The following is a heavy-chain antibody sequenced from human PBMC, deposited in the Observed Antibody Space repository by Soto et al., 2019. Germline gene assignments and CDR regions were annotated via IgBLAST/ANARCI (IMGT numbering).Heavy chain of an antibody. CDR2: INTDGGSS. CDR3: AREAGYCSRTSCYRRAFDT. D-gene: IGHD2-2*01. Sequence: EVQLVESGGDLVQPGGSLRLSCAASGFTFSGHGMHWVRQVPGKGLEWVSRINTDGGSSAYADSVKGRFTISRDNAKNTLYVQMKGLRAEDTAVYYCAREAGYCSRTSCYRRAFDTWGQGTTVTVSS. V-gene: IGHV3-74*03. CDR1: GFTFSGHG. J-gene: IGHJ3*02.